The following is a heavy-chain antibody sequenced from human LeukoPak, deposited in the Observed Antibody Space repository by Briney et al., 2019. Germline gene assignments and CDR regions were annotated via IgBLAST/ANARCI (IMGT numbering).Heavy chain of an antibody. CDR2: INPSGGST. D-gene: IGHD5-18*01. Sequence: ASVKVSCKASGYTFTSYYMHWVRQAPGQGLEWMGIINPSGGSTSYAQKFQGRVTMTRDMSTSTVYMELSSLRSEDTAVYYCARDVGEYSYGSNLGYWGQGTLVTVSS. CDR1: GYTFTSYY. V-gene: IGHV1-46*01. J-gene: IGHJ4*02. CDR3: ARDVGEYSYGSNLGY.